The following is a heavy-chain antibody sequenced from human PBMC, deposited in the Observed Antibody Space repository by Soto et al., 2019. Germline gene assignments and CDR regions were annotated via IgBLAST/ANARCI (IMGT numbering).Heavy chain of an antibody. CDR1: GYTFTSYG. D-gene: IGHD4-17*01. J-gene: IGHJ5*02. CDR3: ARTTVTTVNWFAP. V-gene: IGHV1-18*01. CDR2: ISAYNGNT. Sequence: QVQLVQSGAEVKKPGASVKVSCKASGYTFTSYGISWVRQAPGQGLEWMGWISAYNGNTNYAQKLQGRVTMTTGTTRSRAYMELRSLRSDDPAVYYCARTTVTTVNWFAPWGRGAMVHVSS.